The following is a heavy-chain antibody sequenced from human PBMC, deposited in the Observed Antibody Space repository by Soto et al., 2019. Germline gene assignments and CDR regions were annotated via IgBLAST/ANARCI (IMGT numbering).Heavy chain of an antibody. Sequence: VQLVESGGGVVQPGRSLRLSCAASRFTFSDYGMHWVRQAPGKGLDWVAVISDDGSGKYYADSVKGRFTIFRDNSKNTLYLQMNSLRAEDTAVYYCAKARTTVGTRWFAFWGQGTLVTVSS. D-gene: IGHD4-17*01. J-gene: IGHJ4*02. CDR3: AKARTTVGTRWFAF. V-gene: IGHV3-30*18. CDR1: RFTFSDYG. CDR2: ISDDGSGK.